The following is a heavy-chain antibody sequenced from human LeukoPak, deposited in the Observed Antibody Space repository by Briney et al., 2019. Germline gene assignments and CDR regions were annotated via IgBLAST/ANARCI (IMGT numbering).Heavy chain of an antibody. V-gene: IGHV3-30*04. CDR1: GFTFSSYA. Sequence: PGGSLRLSCAASGFTFSSYAMHWVRQAPGKGLEWVAAISYDGSNKYYADSVKGRFTISRDNSKNTLYLQMNSLRAEDTAVYYCARDPAYGSGTYTHFDYWGQGTLVTVSS. J-gene: IGHJ4*02. D-gene: IGHD3-10*01. CDR3: ARDPAYGSGTYTHFDY. CDR2: ISYDGSNK.